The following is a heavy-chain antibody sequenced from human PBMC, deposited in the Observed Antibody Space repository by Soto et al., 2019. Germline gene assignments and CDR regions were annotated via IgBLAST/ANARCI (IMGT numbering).Heavy chain of an antibody. CDR2: FDPEDGET. Sequence: EASVKVSCKVSGYTLTELSMHWVRQAPGKGLEWMGGFDPEDGETIYAQKFQGRVTMTEDTSTDTAYMELSSLRSEDTAVYYCATVWQLRPYYYGMDVWGQGTTVTVSS. D-gene: IGHD6-6*01. CDR3: ATVWQLRPYYYGMDV. CDR1: GYTLTELS. J-gene: IGHJ6*02. V-gene: IGHV1-24*01.